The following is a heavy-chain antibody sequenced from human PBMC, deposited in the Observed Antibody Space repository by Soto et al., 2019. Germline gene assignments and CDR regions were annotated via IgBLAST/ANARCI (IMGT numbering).Heavy chain of an antibody. Sequence: ASVKVSCKVSGGAFTNYSLNWVRHTPGQGLEWLGGIVPLYDTSSYSLKFVGRVSVTADISSSTVYMHLSGLTSDDTATYYCASWSDANPLYSHGMDVWGQGTTVTVSS. J-gene: IGHJ6*02. V-gene: IGHV1-69*06. CDR2: IVPLYDTS. CDR3: ASWSDANPLYSHGMDV. CDR1: GGAFTNYS.